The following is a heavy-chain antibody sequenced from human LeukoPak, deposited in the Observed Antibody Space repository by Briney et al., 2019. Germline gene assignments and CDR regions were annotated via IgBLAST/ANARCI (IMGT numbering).Heavy chain of an antibody. CDR3: AREQVVVGRGYYGMDV. CDR2: MYSGGST. Sequence: GGSLTLSCAASGFTVSSNYMNWVRQAPGKGLEWVSVMYSGGSTFYGDSVKGRFTISRDNSMNTLYLQMNSLRVDDTTVYYCAREQVVVGRGYYGMDVWGQGTTVTVSS. J-gene: IGHJ6*02. CDR1: GFTVSSNY. D-gene: IGHD2-2*01. V-gene: IGHV3-66*01.